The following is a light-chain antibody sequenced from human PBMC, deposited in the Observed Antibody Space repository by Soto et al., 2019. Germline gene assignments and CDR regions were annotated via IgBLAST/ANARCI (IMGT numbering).Light chain of an antibody. Sequence: QSVLTQPASVSGSPGQSITISCTGTSSDVGGYNYVSWYQQHPGKAPKLMIYDVSNRPSGVSNRCSGSKSGNTASLTISGLQAEDEADYYCSAYTRSSTLEVFGTGTKVTVL. V-gene: IGLV2-14*01. CDR1: SSDVGGYNY. J-gene: IGLJ1*01. CDR2: DVS. CDR3: SAYTRSSTLEV.